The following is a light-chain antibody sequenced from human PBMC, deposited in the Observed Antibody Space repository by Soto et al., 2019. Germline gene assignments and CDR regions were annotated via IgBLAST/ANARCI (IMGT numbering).Light chain of an antibody. V-gene: IGLV2-14*01. J-gene: IGLJ2*01. Sequence: QSALTQPASVSGSPGQSITISCTGTSSDVGGYNYVSWYQQHPGEAPKLTLYDVSNRPSGVSNRFSGSKSGNTASLTISGLQAEDEADYYCSSYTSSSTLVFGGGTKLTVL. CDR3: SSYTSSSTLV. CDR2: DVS. CDR1: SSDVGGYNY.